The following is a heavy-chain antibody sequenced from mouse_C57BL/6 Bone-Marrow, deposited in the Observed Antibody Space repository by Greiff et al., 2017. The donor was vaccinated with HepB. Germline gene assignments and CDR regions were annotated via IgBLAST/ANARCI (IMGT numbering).Heavy chain of an antibody. CDR3: ARPIYYYGSSYRGYAMNY. J-gene: IGHJ4*01. V-gene: IGHV5-6*02. Sequence: DVMLVESGGDLVKPGGSLKLSCAASGFTFSSYGMSWVRQTPDKRLEWVATISSGGSYTYYPDSVKGRFTISRDNAKNTLYLQMSSLKSEDTAMYYCARPIYYYGSSYRGYAMNYWGQGTSVTVSS. D-gene: IGHD1-1*01. CDR1: GFTFSSYG. CDR2: ISSGGSYT.